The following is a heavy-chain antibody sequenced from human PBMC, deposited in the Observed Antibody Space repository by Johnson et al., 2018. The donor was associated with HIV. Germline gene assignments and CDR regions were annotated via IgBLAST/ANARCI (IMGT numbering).Heavy chain of an antibody. CDR3: ARTPSLPGAFDI. CDR1: GFTFDDYA. Sequence: VQLVESGGGLVQPGMSLRLSCAASGFTFDDYAMHWVRQAPGKGLEWVSGISWNSGSIGYADSVKGRFTISRDNAKNSLYLQMNSLRAEDTAVYYCARTPSLPGAFDIWGQWTMVTVSS. J-gene: IGHJ3*02. CDR2: ISWNSGSI. D-gene: IGHD1-14*01. V-gene: IGHV3-9*01.